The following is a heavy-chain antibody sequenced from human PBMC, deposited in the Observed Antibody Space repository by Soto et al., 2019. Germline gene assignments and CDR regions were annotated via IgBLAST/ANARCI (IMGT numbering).Heavy chain of an antibody. CDR3: AREDSSGYNY. J-gene: IGHJ4*02. CDR1: GFTFSDNY. CDR2: TRNKANSYTT. Sequence: EVKLVESGGGLVQPGGSLRLSCAASGFTFSDNYMDWVRQAPGKGLEWVGRTRNKANSYTTEYAASVKGRFTISRDDSKNSLYLQMNSLKTEDTAVYYCAREDSSGYNYWGQGTLVTVSS. V-gene: IGHV3-72*01. D-gene: IGHD3-22*01.